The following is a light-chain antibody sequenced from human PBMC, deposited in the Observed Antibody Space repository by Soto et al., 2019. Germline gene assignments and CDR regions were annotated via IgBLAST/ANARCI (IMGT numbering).Light chain of an antibody. V-gene: IGKV3-20*01. CDR3: QQSASSVT. J-gene: IGKJ5*01. CDR2: DAD. Sequence: EILLTQSPATLSLSPGERATLSCSASHSVSNTFLAWYQQKPGQAPTLLIYDADTRATGIPDRFSGSGFGTHFTLTISSLEPEDFAMYYCQQSASSVTFGQGTRLEIK. CDR1: HSVSNTF.